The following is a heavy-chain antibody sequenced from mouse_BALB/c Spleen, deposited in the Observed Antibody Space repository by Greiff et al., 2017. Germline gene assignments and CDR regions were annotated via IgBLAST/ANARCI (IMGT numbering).Heavy chain of an antibody. D-gene: IGHD2-1*01. V-gene: IGHV3-2*02. Sequence: EVQLQQSGPGLVKPSQSLSLTCTVTGYSITSDYAWNWIRQFPGNKLEWMGYISYSGSTSYNPSLKSRISITRDTSKNQFFLQLNSVTTEDTATYYCARQAQYGNYPDPFAYWGQGTLVTVSA. CDR1: GYSITSDYA. J-gene: IGHJ3*01. CDR2: ISYSGST. CDR3: ARQAQYGNYPDPFAY.